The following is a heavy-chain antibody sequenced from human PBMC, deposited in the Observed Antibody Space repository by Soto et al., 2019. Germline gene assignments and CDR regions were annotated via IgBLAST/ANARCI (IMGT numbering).Heavy chain of an antibody. Sequence: KASETLSLTCTVSSDSISSYYWSWIRQPPGKRLEWIGYISYSGNTDYNPSLKSRVTISGDMSKNQFSLKVSSVTAADTAVYYCARGTSWQLPFDYWGQGTLVTVSS. V-gene: IGHV4-59*01. J-gene: IGHJ4*02. CDR3: ARGTSWQLPFDY. CDR1: SDSISSYY. D-gene: IGHD6-13*01. CDR2: ISYSGNT.